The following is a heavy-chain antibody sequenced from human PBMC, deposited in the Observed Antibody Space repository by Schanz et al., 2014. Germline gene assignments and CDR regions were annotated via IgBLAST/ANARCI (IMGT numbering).Heavy chain of an antibody. D-gene: IGHD3-10*01. J-gene: IGHJ6*02. V-gene: IGHV3-23*01. CDR3: AKDGPRGSGSYSADGGMDV. CDR1: GFTFSSYA. CDR2: ISGGGGTT. Sequence: EVQLLESGGGLVQPGGSLRLSCAASGFTFSSYAMTWVRQAPGMGLEWVSAISGGGGTTYYTDAVKGRFTISRDNSKSTLYLQMNSLRAEDAAVYYCAKDGPRGSGSYSADGGMDVWGQGTTVTVSS.